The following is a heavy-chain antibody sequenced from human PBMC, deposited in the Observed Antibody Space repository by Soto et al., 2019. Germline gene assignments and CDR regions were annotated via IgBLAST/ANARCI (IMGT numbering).Heavy chain of an antibody. CDR2: INPNSGGT. J-gene: IGHJ6*02. Sequence: ASVKVSCKASGYTFTGYYMHWVRQAPGQGLEWMGWINPNSGGTNYAQKFQGWVTMTRDTSISTAYMELSRLRSDDTAVYYCARDGDIAAAGSLQYYYGMDVWGQGTTVTVSS. D-gene: IGHD6-13*01. V-gene: IGHV1-2*04. CDR1: GYTFTGYY. CDR3: ARDGDIAAAGSLQYYYGMDV.